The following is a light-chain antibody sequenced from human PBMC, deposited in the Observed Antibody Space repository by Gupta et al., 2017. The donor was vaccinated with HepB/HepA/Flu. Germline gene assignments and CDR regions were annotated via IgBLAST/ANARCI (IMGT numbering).Light chain of an antibody. Sequence: VLTQSPATLSLSPGERATLSCRASQSVSSYLAGYQQNPGQAPRLLIYDASTRATGIPARVSGSGWGTDFTRTTSSLEPEDFSGYYWQKRSNGSRGLTFGGGTKVEIK. J-gene: IGKJ4*01. CDR1: QSVSSY. CDR3: QKRSNGSRGLT. V-gene: IGKV3-11*01. CDR2: DAS.